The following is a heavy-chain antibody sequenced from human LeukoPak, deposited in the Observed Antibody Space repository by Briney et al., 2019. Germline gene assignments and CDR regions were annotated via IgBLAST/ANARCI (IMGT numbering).Heavy chain of an antibody. CDR2: ISSSSSYI. D-gene: IGHD3-16*02. Sequence: GGSLRLSCAASGFTFSSYSMNWVRQAPGKGLEWVSSISSSSSYIYYADLVKGRFTISRDNAKNSLYLQMNSLRAEDTAVYYCARDHYDYVWGSYRSEGFDYWGQGTLVTVSS. J-gene: IGHJ4*02. CDR3: ARDHYDYVWGSYRSEGFDY. V-gene: IGHV3-21*01. CDR1: GFTFSSYS.